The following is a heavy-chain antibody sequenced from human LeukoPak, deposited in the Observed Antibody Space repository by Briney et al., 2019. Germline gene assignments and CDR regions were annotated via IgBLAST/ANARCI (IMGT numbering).Heavy chain of an antibody. V-gene: IGHV3-33*01. CDR2: IWFDCSNK. CDR3: ASSAGALIDC. CDR1: GFPFSNYD. D-gene: IGHD6-19*01. Sequence: GGPLRLSCAASGFPFSNYDMHWVRQAPGRGLEWVAVIWFDCSNKFYADSVKRRFTISRDNSKNTLYLQMNSLRAEDTAVYYCASSAGALIDCWGQGTLVIVSS. J-gene: IGHJ4*02.